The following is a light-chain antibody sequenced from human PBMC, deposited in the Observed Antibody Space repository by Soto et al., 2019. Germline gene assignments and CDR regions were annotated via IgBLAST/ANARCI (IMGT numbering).Light chain of an antibody. CDR3: QQYNGYSTWT. V-gene: IGKV1-5*03. Sequence: DIQMTQSPSTLSAFVGDRVTITCRASQRTSGWLAWYQQKTGKAPKLLIYKASSLESGVPSRFSGSGSETEFTLTISRLQPEDFATYYCQQYNGYSTWTFGQGTKVDIK. J-gene: IGKJ1*01. CDR1: QRTSGW. CDR2: KAS.